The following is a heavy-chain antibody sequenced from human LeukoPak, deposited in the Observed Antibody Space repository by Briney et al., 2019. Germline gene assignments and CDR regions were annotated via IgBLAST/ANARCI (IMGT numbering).Heavy chain of an antibody. D-gene: IGHD6-13*01. CDR3: AGEIAAAGRFDY. V-gene: IGHV3-66*02. CDR2: IYSGGST. CDR1: GFSVFSSY. Sequence: GGSLRLSCAASGFSVFSSYMSWVRRAPGKGLEGVSVIYSGGSTYYADSVKCRFTISRDTSKNTLYLQMNSLRAEDTAVYYCAGEIAAAGRFDYWGQGTLVTVYS. J-gene: IGHJ4*02.